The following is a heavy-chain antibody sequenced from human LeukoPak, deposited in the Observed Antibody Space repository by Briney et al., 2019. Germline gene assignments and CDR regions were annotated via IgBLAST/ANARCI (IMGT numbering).Heavy chain of an antibody. D-gene: IGHD6-13*01. CDR1: GFTFSNYG. CDR2: VANDGRDK. Sequence: QPGGYLRLYCAASGFTFSNYGMLWVRPAPGKGLEGVAVVANDGRDKRYADSVKGRFTISRDKSKNTVYLQKHSLRAEDTAVYYCAKDLNVAAAGYYFDYWGQGTLVTVSS. CDR3: AKDLNVAAAGYYFDY. V-gene: IGHV3-30*18. J-gene: IGHJ4*02.